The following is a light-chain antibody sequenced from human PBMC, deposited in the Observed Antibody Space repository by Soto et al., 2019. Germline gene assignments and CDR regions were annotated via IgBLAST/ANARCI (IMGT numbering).Light chain of an antibody. J-gene: IGKJ4*01. CDR1: QSVSSN. CDR2: GAS. Sequence: VMTQSPATLSVSPGERATLSCRASQSVSSNLGWYQKKPGQAPRLLIYGASTRAAGIPARFSGSGSGTEFTLTISNLQSEDFAVNHCQQYNTWPLTFGGGTKVEIK. CDR3: QQYNTWPLT. V-gene: IGKV3-15*01.